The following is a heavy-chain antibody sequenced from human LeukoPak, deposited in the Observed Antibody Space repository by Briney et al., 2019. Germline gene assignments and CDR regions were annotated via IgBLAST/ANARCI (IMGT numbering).Heavy chain of an antibody. CDR3: ARGRPLDTAMVLDY. D-gene: IGHD5-18*01. CDR1: GFTFSTYT. J-gene: IGHJ4*02. V-gene: IGHV3-21*01. CDR2: ISSSNHYI. Sequence: PGGSLRLSCAASGFTFSTYTKNWVRQAPGKGLEWVSSISSSNHYIYYGDSVKGRFTISRDNAKNSLYLQMNSLRAEDTAVYYCARGRPLDTAMVLDYWGQGTLVTVSS.